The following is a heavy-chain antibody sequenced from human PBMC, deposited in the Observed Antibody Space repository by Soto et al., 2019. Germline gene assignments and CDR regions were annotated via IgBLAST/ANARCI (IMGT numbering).Heavy chain of an antibody. D-gene: IGHD2-15*01. J-gene: IGHJ5*02. Sequence: QVQLVQSGAEVKKPGSSVKVSCKASGGTSRSLSITWVRQAPGQELEWMVGNTPLFGIPNYPQKFQGRLTITADKSTGTAYLELSSLRSEDTAVYYCARDTHSAGGWFDTWGRGTLVTVSS. CDR3: ARDTHSAGGWFDT. CDR1: GGTSRSLS. CDR2: NTPLFGIP. V-gene: IGHV1-69*17.